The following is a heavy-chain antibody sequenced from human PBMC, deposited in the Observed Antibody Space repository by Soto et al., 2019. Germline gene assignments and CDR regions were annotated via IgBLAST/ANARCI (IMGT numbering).Heavy chain of an antibody. CDR2: LYYGGT. J-gene: IGHJ6*02. Sequence: AETLSLTCEVSGFSVSNRTHYWSWMRQPPGKGLEWIGFLYYGGTNYNPSLKSRLTIALDTSKNQISLNLSSVTAADTAVYYWLTARTDDKYYYYALDVWGQGTTVTVSS. V-gene: IGHV4-61*01. CDR3: LTARTDDKYYYYALDV. CDR1: GFSVSNRTHY. D-gene: IGHD3-22*01.